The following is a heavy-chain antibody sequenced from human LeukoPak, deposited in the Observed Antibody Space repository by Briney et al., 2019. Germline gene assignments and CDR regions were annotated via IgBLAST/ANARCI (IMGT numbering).Heavy chain of an antibody. CDR2: IYYSGST. CDR1: GGSISSSSYY. CDR3: ARPTHYYDSSGTPPS. J-gene: IGHJ4*02. Sequence: ESSETLSLTCTVSGGSISSSSYYWGWIRQPPGKGLEWIGSIYYSGSTYYNPSLKSRVTISVDTSKNQFSLKLSSVTAADTAVYYCARPTHYYDSSGTPPSWGQGTLVTVSS. D-gene: IGHD3-22*01. V-gene: IGHV4-39*01.